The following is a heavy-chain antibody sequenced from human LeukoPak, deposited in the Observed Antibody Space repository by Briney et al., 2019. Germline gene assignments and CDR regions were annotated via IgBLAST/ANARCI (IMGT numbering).Heavy chain of an antibody. CDR2: MNPNSGNT. CDR3: ARKGCSSTSCLDF. D-gene: IGHD2-2*01. CDR1: GYTFTNND. J-gene: IGHJ4*02. Sequence: ASVKVSCKASGYTFTNNDINWVRQATGQGLEWMGWMNPNSGNTGFAQRFQGRLTLTRDTSMSTAYMELSSLRFEDTAVYYCARKGCSSTSCLDFWAQGTLVIVSS. V-gene: IGHV1-8*01.